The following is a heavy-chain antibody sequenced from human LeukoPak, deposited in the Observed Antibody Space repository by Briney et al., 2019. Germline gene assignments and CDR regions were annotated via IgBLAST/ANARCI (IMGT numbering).Heavy chain of an antibody. J-gene: IGHJ3*02. CDR2: ISSSSSTI. V-gene: IGHV3-48*01. CDR3: AREQDCSSTSCYYYALMDAFDI. CDR1: GFTFSSYS. Sequence: GGSLRLSCAASGFTFSSYSMNWVRQAPGKGLEWVSYISSSSSTIYYADSVKGRFTISRDNAKNSLYLQMNSLRAEDTAVYYCAREQDCSSTSCYYYALMDAFDIWGQGTMVTVSS. D-gene: IGHD2-2*01.